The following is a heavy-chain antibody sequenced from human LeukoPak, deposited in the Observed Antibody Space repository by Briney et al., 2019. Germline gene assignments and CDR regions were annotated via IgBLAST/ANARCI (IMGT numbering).Heavy chain of an antibody. D-gene: IGHD3-16*01. Sequence: PGWSLPLSCAASGFTLYNYWMSWVRQAPGQGREGVDNMKQDGSEKYYEHSAKGRFTISRGNAKNSLYLQMDLLRAEGTAGFFFSRDGRGRNYEMADYVSYFLDLWGQGTRLTV. CDR2: MKQDGSEK. CDR1: GFTLYNYW. CDR3: SRDGRGRNYEMADYVSYFLDL. J-gene: IGHJ4*02. V-gene: IGHV3-7*03.